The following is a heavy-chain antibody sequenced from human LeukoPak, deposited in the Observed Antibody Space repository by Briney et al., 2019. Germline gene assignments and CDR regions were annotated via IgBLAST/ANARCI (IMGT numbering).Heavy chain of an antibody. CDR3: ARFPRTTVLTGPPDY. D-gene: IGHD4-23*01. J-gene: IGHJ4*02. V-gene: IGHV3-7*01. CDR1: GFTFSSYW. Sequence: SGGSLRLSCAASGFTFSSYWMSWVRQAPGKGLEWVANIKQDGSEKYYVDSVKGRFTISRDNAKNSLYLQMNSLRAEDTAVYYCARFPRTTVLTGPPDYWGQGTLVTVSS. CDR2: IKQDGSEK.